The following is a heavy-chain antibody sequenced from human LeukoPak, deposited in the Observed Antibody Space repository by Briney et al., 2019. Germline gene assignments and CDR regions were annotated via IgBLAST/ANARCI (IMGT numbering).Heavy chain of an antibody. D-gene: IGHD3-22*01. CDR3: ARGAPYYYDSSAFDI. J-gene: IGHJ3*02. CDR2: ISSSGSTI. Sequence: GGSLRLSCAASGFPFSNARMNWVRQAPGKGLEWVSYISSSGSTIYYADSVKGRFTISRDNAKNSLYLQMNSLRAEDTAVYYCARGAPYYYDSSAFDIWGQGTMVTVSS. CDR1: GFPFSNAR. V-gene: IGHV3-48*04.